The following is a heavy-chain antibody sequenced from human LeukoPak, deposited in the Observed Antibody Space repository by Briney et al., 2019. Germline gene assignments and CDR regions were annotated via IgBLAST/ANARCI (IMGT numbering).Heavy chain of an antibody. CDR1: GFTFSSYA. J-gene: IGHJ4*02. Sequence: PGGSLRLSCAASGFTFSSYAMSWVRQAPGKGLEWVSAIRGSGGGTNYGDSVKGRFTISRDNAKNSLYLQMNSLRAEDTALYYCAKDSLKRIAAAGEFDYWGQGTLVTVSS. CDR2: IRGSGGGT. D-gene: IGHD6-13*01. CDR3: AKDSLKRIAAAGEFDY. V-gene: IGHV3-23*01.